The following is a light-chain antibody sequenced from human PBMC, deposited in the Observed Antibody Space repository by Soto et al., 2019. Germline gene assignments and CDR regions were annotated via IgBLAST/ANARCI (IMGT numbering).Light chain of an antibody. V-gene: IGLV2-8*01. Sequence: VLTQPPSASGSPGQSVTISCTGTSSDVGGYNYVSWYQQHPGKALKLLIYEVTKRPSGVPDRFYGSKSGNTASLTVSGLQAEDEADYFCSSYAGSNNYVFGTGTKVTVL. CDR1: SSDVGGYNY. J-gene: IGLJ1*01. CDR2: EVT. CDR3: SSYAGSNNYV.